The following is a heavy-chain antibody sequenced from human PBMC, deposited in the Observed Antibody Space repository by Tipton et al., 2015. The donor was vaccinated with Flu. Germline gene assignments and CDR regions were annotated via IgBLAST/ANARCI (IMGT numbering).Heavy chain of an antibody. Sequence: TLSLTCTVSGGSISSSSYHWAWIRQPPGKGLEWIGSIYYTGNTYHTTSLESRDSISADPSKRQFSLKLTSVTAADTAVYYCATVSSYYFFFDSWGQGTLVTVSS. CDR3: ATVSSYYFFFDS. D-gene: IGHD1-26*01. J-gene: IGHJ4*02. V-gene: IGHV4-39*07. CDR1: GGSISSSSYH. CDR2: IYYTGNT.